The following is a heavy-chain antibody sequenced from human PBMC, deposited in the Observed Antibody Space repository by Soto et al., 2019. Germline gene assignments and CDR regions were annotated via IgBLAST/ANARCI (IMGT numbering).Heavy chain of an antibody. V-gene: IGHV4-30-2*01. CDR1: GGSISSGPYS. CDR3: ARRVNSVVAP. J-gene: IGHJ5*02. Sequence: QLQLQESGSGLVKPSQTLALTCAVSGGSISSGPYSWSWIRQPPGKGLEWIGYIYHDGSTYYNPSLNSRVTISVDKSKNQFSLKLSSVTAADTAVYYCARRVNSVVAPWGQGTLVTVSS. CDR2: IYHDGST. D-gene: IGHD1-1*01.